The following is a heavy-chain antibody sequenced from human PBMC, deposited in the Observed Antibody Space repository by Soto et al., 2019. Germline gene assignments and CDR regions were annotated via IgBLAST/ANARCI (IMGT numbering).Heavy chain of an antibody. D-gene: IGHD3-22*01. CDR1: GGPISTYY. CDR2: IYYSGST. CDR3: ARGRGYYYGRSGYYFDQ. Sequence: SETLSLTYTVSGGPISTYYWSWFRQPPGKGLEWIGYIYYSGSTTYNPSLKSRVTISVDTSKNQFSLKVSSVIAADTAVYYCARGRGYYYGRSGYYFDQWGQG. V-gene: IGHV4-59*08. J-gene: IGHJ4*02.